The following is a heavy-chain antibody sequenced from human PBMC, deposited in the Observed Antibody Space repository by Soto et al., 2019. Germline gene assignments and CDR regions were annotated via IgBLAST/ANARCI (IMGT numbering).Heavy chain of an antibody. D-gene: IGHD6-19*01. V-gene: IGHV4-30-4*01. CDR2: IYYTGSM. J-gene: IGHJ4*02. CDR1: GGSISSGDYY. CDR3: ARVLLGGSGWDGSVFDY. Sequence: SETLSLTCTVSGGSISSGDYYWSWIRQPPGKGLEWIGYIYYTGSMYYNPSLKSRVTISVDTSKNQFSLKLSSVTAADTAVYYCARVLLGGSGWDGSVFDYWGQGTLVTVSS.